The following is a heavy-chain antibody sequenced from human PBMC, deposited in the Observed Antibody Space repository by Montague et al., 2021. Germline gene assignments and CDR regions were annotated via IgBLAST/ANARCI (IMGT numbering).Heavy chain of an antibody. J-gene: IGHJ4*02. V-gene: IGHV4-39*01. CDR1: GGSITSSSYY. CDR3: ASLPTGSWLQSYFDY. Sequence: SETLSLTCTVSGGSITSSSYYWGWIRQPPGKGLEWIGSIYYSGSTYYNPSLKSRVTISVDTSKNQFSLKLSSVTAADTAVYYCASLPTGSWLQSYFDYWGQGTLVTVSS. CDR2: IYYSGST. D-gene: IGHD5-24*01.